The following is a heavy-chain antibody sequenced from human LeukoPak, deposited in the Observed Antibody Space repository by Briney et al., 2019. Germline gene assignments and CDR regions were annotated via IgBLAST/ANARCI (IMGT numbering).Heavy chain of an antibody. V-gene: IGHV1-69*06. D-gene: IGHD3-10*01. CDR1: GGTFTNYA. J-gene: IGHJ4*02. CDR3: AREETGSGSYYKDY. CDR2: IIPMYGRG. Sequence: SVKVSCKASGGTFTNYAISWVRQAPGQGLEWMGGIIPMYGRGNYAQKFQGRVTITADKSTSTAYMELSSLRSEDTAVYYCAREETGSGSYYKDYWGQGTLVTVSS.